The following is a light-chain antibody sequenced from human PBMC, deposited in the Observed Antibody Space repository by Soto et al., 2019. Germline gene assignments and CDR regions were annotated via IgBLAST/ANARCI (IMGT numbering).Light chain of an antibody. J-gene: IGKJ1*01. V-gene: IGKV3D-15*01. CDR3: HQYNNWPPCT. CDR2: DAS. CDR1: QNIRTD. Sequence: DIVMTQSPATLSVSPGERATLSCRASQNIRTDLAWYQQRSGQGPRLLIYDASTRAPGIPARFSGSGSGTEFTLTIISLLSEDFAVYYCHQYNNWPPCTFGQGTNV.